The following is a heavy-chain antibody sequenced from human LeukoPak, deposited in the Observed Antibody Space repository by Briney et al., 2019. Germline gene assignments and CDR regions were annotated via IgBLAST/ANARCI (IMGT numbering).Heavy chain of an antibody. CDR3: ARVGTSGYDNY. D-gene: IGHD5-12*01. CDR1: GFTFSSYA. V-gene: IGHV3-30*04. J-gene: IGHJ4*02. Sequence: PGGSLRLSCVASGFTFSSYAMHWVRQAPGKGLKWVAVISYDGSNKYYADSVKGRFTISRDNSKNTLYLQMNSLRAEDTAVYYCARVGTSGYDNYWGQGTLVTVSS. CDR2: ISYDGSNK.